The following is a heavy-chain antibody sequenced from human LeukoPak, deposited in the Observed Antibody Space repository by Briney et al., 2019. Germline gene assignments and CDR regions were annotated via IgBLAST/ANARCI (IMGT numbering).Heavy chain of an antibody. CDR2: ISAYNGNT. J-gene: IGHJ5*02. CDR3: ARIAVADNWFDP. CDR1: GYTFTSYG. D-gene: IGHD6-19*01. Sequence: ASVKVSCKASGYTFTSYGISWVRQAPGQGLEWMGWISAYNGNTNYAQKLQARVTMTTDTSTSTAYMELRSLRSDGTAVYYCARIAVADNWFDPWGQGTLVTVSS. V-gene: IGHV1-18*01.